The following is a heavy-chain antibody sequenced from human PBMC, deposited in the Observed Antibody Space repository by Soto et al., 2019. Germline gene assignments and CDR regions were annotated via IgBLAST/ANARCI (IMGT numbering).Heavy chain of an antibody. CDR2: INHSGST. CDR3: AKLTVASFDY. V-gene: IGHV4-34*01. J-gene: IGHJ4*02. D-gene: IGHD4-17*01. CDR1: GGSFSGYY. Sequence: TLSLTCAVYGGSFSGYYWSWIRQPPGKGLEWIGEINHSGSTNYNPSLKSRVTISVDTSKNQFSLKLSSVTAADTAVYYCAKLTVASFDYWGQGTLVTVSS.